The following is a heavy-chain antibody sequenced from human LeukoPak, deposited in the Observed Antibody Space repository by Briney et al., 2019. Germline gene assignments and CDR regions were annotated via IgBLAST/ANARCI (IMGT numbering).Heavy chain of an antibody. V-gene: IGHV3-23*01. CDR2: ISGSGGST. D-gene: IGHD3-10*01. J-gene: IGHJ3*02. CDR3: AKSTYGSGRHAFDI. CDR1: GFTFSSYA. Sequence: PGGSLRLSCAASGFTFSSYAMSWVRQAPGKGLEWVSAISGSGGSTYYADSVKGRFTISEDNYKNTLYLQMNSLRAEDTAVYCCAKSTYGSGRHAFDIWGQGTMVTVSS.